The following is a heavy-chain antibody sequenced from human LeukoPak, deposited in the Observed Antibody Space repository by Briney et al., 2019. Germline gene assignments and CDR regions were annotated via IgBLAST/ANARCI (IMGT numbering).Heavy chain of an antibody. CDR3: ALLAVASDFDY. J-gene: IGHJ4*02. Sequence: GGSLRLSCAVSGFPFSVYEMNWVRQAPGEGLEWVSNIGSSGAIRHYADSVKGRFSISTDNAENSLFRQMTSISVEDTGIYYCALLAVASDFDYWGQGALVTVSS. CDR2: IGSSGAIR. V-gene: IGHV3-48*03. CDR1: GFPFSVYE. D-gene: IGHD6-19*01.